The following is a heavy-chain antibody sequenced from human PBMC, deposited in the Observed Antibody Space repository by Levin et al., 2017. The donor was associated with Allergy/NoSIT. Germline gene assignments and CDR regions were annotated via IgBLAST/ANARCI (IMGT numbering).Heavy chain of an antibody. CDR1: GFTFSSYA. J-gene: IGHJ3*02. Sequence: GGSLRLSCAASGFTFSSYAMHWVRQAPGKGLEWVAVISYDGSNKYYADSVKGRFTISRDNSKNTLYLQMNSLRAEDTAVYYCAREGISSYYYDSSGYYYDAFDIWGQGTMVTVSS. D-gene: IGHD3-22*01. V-gene: IGHV3-30*04. CDR2: ISYDGSNK. CDR3: AREGISSYYYDSSGYYYDAFDI.